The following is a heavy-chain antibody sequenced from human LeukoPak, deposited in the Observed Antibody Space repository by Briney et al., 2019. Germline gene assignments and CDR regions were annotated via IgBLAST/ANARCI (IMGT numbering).Heavy chain of an antibody. V-gene: IGHV4-34*01. CDR2: INHGGST. CDR3: ARTSAYYYDSSGYYWGYYFDY. CDR1: GGSFSGYY. Sequence: PSETLSLTCAVYGGSFSGYYWSWIRQPPGKGLVWIGEINHGGSTNYNPSLKSRVTISVDTSKNQFSLKLSSVTAADTAVYYCARTSAYYYDSSGYYWGYYFDYWGQGTLVTVSS. J-gene: IGHJ4*02. D-gene: IGHD3-22*01.